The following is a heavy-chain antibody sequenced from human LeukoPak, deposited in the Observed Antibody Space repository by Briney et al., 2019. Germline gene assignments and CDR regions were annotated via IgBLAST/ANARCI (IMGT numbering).Heavy chain of an antibody. CDR1: GFTFSSYA. CDR2: ISGTGDST. V-gene: IGHV3-23*01. Sequence: GGSLRLSCAASGFTFSSYAMSWVRQAPGKGLEWVSGISGTGDSTYYADSVKGRFTISRDNSKKTLYLQMNSLRAEDTAVYYCAKDVEWDIVLMVYGGVFDYWGQGTLVTVSS. D-gene: IGHD2-8*01. CDR3: AKDVEWDIVLMVYGGVFDY. J-gene: IGHJ4*02.